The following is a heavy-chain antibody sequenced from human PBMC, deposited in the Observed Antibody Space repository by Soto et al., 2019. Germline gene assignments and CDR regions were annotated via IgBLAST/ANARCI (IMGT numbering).Heavy chain of an antibody. CDR2: INPNSGGT. CDR3: VKGSDVGRQELDY. J-gene: IGHJ4*02. V-gene: IGHV1-2*04. Sequence: ASVKVSCKASGYTFTGYYMHWVRQAPGQGLEWMGWINPNSGGTNYAQKFQGWVTMTRDTSISTAYMELSRLRSDDTAVYYCVKGSDVGRQELDYWGQGTLVTVSS. D-gene: IGHD3-10*01. CDR1: GYTFTGYY.